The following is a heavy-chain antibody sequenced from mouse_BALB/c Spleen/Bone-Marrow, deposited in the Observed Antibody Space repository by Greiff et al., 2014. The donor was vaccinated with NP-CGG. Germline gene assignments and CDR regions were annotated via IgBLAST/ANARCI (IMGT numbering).Heavy chain of an antibody. CDR2: ITYSGNT. CDR1: GDSITSGY. Sequence: VQLQQSGPSLVKPSQTLSLTCSVTGDSITSGYWNWIRKFPGNKLEYMGYITYSGNTYYNPSLISRISITRDTSRNQYYLQLNSVTTEDTATYYCTRDYYGPWGQGTTLTVSS. V-gene: IGHV3-8*02. D-gene: IGHD1-2*01. J-gene: IGHJ2*01. CDR3: TRDYYGP.